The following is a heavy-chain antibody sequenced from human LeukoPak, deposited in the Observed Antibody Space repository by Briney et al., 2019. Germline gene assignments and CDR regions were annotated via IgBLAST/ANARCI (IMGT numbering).Heavy chain of an antibody. Sequence: GGSLRLSCAASGFTFSSYWMHWVRQAPGKGLVWVSRTNSDGSSTSYADSVKGRFTISRDNAKNTLYLQMNSLRAEDTAVYYCARDSESSGWYKYYYYYYGMDVWGKGTAVTVSS. V-gene: IGHV3-74*01. CDR2: TNSDGSST. D-gene: IGHD6-19*01. CDR1: GFTFSSYW. CDR3: ARDSESSGWYKYYYYYYGMDV. J-gene: IGHJ6*04.